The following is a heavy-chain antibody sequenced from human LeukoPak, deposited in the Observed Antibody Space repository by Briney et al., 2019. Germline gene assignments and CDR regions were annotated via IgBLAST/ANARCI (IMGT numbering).Heavy chain of an antibody. CDR3: ARHLPYSSGWFPGAYYYYGMDV. J-gene: IGHJ6*02. Sequence: NASEILSLTCTVSGGSISCYYWSWIRQPPGKGLEWIGYIYYSGSTNYNPTLKSRVTISVDTSKNQFSLKLSSVTAADTAVYYCARHLPYSSGWFPGAYYYYGMDVWGQGTTVTVSS. D-gene: IGHD6-19*01. V-gene: IGHV4-59*08. CDR1: GGSISCYY. CDR2: IYYSGST.